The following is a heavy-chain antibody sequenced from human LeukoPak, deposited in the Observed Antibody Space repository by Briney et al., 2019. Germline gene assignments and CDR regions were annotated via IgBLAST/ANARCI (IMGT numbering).Heavy chain of an antibody. CDR3: AKGEYSSGWYCDY. Sequence: PGGSLRLSCAASGFTFSSYWTSWVRQAPGKGLEWVAVISYDGSNKYYADSVKGRFTIYRDNSKNTLYLQMNSLRAEDTAVYYCAKGEYSSGWYCDYWGQGTLVTVSS. CDR1: GFTFSSYW. D-gene: IGHD6-19*01. V-gene: IGHV3-30-3*01. CDR2: ISYDGSNK. J-gene: IGHJ4*02.